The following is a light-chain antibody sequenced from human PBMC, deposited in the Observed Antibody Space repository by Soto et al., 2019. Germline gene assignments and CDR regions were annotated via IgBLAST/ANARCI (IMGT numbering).Light chain of an antibody. V-gene: IGKV1-17*01. CDR1: QGIRND. CDR2: DAS. CDR3: QQYNSYSWT. J-gene: IGKJ1*01. Sequence: DIEMTQSPSSLSASVGDRVTITCRASQGIRNDLGWYQQKPGKAPKLLIYDASSLEIGVPSRFSGSGSGTEFTLTISSLQPDDFATYYCQQYNSYSWTFGQGSKVDIK.